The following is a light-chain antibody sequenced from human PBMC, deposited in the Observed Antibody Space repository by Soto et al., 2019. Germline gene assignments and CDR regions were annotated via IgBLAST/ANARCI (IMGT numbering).Light chain of an antibody. CDR3: QQYNNWPHT. CDR2: GIS. CDR1: QTVSNN. V-gene: IGKV3-15*01. Sequence: EVVVTQSPSTLSVSLGQRATLSCRTSQTVSNNLAWYRQKPGQAPSLLIYGISTRATGLPARFSGTGSGTEFTLTISSLQSEDSALYYCQQYNNWPHTFGPGTKLEIK. J-gene: IGKJ2*01.